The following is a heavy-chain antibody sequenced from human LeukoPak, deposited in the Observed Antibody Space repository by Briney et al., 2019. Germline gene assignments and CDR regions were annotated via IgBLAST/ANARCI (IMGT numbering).Heavy chain of an antibody. J-gene: IGHJ4*02. Sequence: PSETLSLTCTVSGGSISDYSWSWIRQPPGKGLEWIGNIYYSGSANHNPSLKSRVTISRDTSKNQFSLKLSSVTAADTAVYYCARGFKGGRYYYGSGSHFDYWGQGTLVTVSS. CDR1: GGSISDYS. V-gene: IGHV4-59*12. D-gene: IGHD3-10*01. CDR3: ARGFKGGRYYYGSGSHFDY. CDR2: IYYSGSA.